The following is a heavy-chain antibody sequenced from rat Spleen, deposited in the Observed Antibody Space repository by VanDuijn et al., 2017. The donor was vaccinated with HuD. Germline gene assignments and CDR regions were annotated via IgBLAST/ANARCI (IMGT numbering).Heavy chain of an antibody. CDR3: TRHNSGYGVMDA. Sequence: EVQLVESGGGLVQPGRSLKLSCVASGFTFNYYWMTWIRQAPGKGLEWVASISNTGGGIYYPDSVKGRFTISRDTAQNTLYLQMNSLRSEDTATYYCTRHNSGYGVMDAWGQGASVTVSS. D-gene: IGHD4-3*01. V-gene: IGHV5-31*01. CDR1: GFTFNYYW. J-gene: IGHJ4*01. CDR2: ISNTGGGI.